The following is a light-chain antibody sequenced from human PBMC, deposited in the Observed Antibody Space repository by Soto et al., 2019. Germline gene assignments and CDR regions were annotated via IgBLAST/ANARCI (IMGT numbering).Light chain of an antibody. CDR3: SSYIPSITDWA. V-gene: IGLV2-14*03. CDR1: SSDVGGYNL. CDR2: EVT. Sequence: QSVLTQPASVSGSPGQSITISCTGTSSDVGGYNLVSWYQQHPGEAPKLMIYEVTNRPSGVSNRFSGSKSGNTASLTISGLQAEDEADYYCSSYIPSITDWAFGGGTKVTVL. J-gene: IGLJ3*02.